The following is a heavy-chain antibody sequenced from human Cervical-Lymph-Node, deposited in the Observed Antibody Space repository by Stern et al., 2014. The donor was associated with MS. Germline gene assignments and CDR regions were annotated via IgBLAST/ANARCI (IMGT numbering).Heavy chain of an antibody. Sequence: EVQLEESGAEVKKPGESLKISCKGSGYNFTTYWIAWVRQMPGRGLEWMGPIYPGDSQTRYSPSFQGHGTMSADKTISNAYLHWRSLKASDTAIYYCARPSNSGLFLHHWGQGTLVTVSS. D-gene: IGHD6-19*01. V-gene: IGHV5-51*01. CDR3: ARPSNSGLFLHH. CDR1: GYNFTTYW. CDR2: IYPGDSQT. J-gene: IGHJ1*01.